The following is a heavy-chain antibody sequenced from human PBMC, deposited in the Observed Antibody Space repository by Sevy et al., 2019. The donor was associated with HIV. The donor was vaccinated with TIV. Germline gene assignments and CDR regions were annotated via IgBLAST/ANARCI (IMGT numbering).Heavy chain of an antibody. CDR1: GGSISSGGYS. V-gene: IGHV4-30-2*01. D-gene: IGHD6-13*01. CDR3: ARAPGSYSSSWYLDY. CDR2: IYHRGST. Sequence: SETLSLTCAVSGGSISSGGYSWSWIRQPPGKGLEWIGYIYHRGSTYYNPSLKSRVTISVDRSKNQFSLKLSSVTAADTAEYYCARAPGSYSSSWYLDYWGQGTLVTVSS. J-gene: IGHJ4*02.